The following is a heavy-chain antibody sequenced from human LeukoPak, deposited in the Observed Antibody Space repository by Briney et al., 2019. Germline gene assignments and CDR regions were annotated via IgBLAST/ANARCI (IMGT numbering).Heavy chain of an antibody. V-gene: IGHV4-31*03. CDR3: AREGCSGGSCYGTVGIDH. Sequence: PSGTLCLSCTVSGGSISSGGYSWGWIGQVPGKGLVWIVNIYFTGITYYNPSLNRRATFSGDTSENEFSLSLRSVTAADTAVYYCAREGCSGGSCYGTVGIDHWGQGTLVTVSS. J-gene: IGHJ4*02. CDR1: GGSISSGGYS. D-gene: IGHD2-15*01. CDR2: IYFTGIT.